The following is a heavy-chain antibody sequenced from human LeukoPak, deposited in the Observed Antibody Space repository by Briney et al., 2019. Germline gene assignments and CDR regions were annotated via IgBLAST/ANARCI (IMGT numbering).Heavy chain of an antibody. CDR2: ISSSSSYI. D-gene: IGHD3-10*01. J-gene: IGHJ4*02. CDR1: GFTFSSYS. CDR3: ARGQELGHFFDY. Sequence: GGSLRLSCAASGFTFSSYSMNWVRQAPGKGLEWVSSISSSSSYIYYADSVKGRFTISRDNAKNSLYLQMNSLRAEDTAVYYCARGQELGHFFDYWGQGTLVTVSS. V-gene: IGHV3-21*01.